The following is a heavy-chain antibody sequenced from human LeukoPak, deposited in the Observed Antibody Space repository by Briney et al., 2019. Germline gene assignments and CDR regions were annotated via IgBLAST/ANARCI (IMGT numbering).Heavy chain of an antibody. CDR2: ISYDGSNK. V-gene: IGHV3-30*18. J-gene: IGHJ4*02. CDR1: GFIFSSYG. CDR3: AKVGLTVTTILDYFDY. Sequence: QAGGSLRLSCAASGFIFSSYGMHWVRQAPGKGLEWVALISYDGSNKYYADSVKGRSTISRDNSKNTLFLLMNSLRAEDTAVYYCAKVGLTVTTILDYFDYWGQGTLVTVSS. D-gene: IGHD4-11*01.